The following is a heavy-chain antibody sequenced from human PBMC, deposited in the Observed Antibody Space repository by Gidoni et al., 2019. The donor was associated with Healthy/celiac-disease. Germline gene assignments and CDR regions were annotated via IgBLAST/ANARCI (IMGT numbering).Heavy chain of an antibody. D-gene: IGHD3-16*02. CDR3: ARGLRHQMGGVIVRGYWFDP. Sequence: QVQLQQSGAGLLKPSETLSLTCAVYGGSFSGYYWSWIRQPPGKGLEWIGEINHSGSTNYNPSLKSRVTRSVDTSKNKFSLKLSSVTAADTAVYYCARGLRHQMGGVIVRGYWFDPWGQGTLVTVSS. J-gene: IGHJ5*02. CDR2: INHSGST. CDR1: GGSFSGYY. V-gene: IGHV4-34*01.